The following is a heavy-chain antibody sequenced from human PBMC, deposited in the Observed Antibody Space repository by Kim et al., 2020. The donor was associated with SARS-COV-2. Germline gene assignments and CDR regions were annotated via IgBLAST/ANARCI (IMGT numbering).Heavy chain of an antibody. CDR1: GGSIDAYY. D-gene: IGHD1-1*01. CDR2: ISYSGST. J-gene: IGHJ6*02. V-gene: IGHV4-59*13. CDR3: ARDRGLWNGYYYGMDV. Sequence: SETLSLSCAVSGGSIDAYYWSWVRQPPGKGLEWIGHISYSGSTRYNPSPTSRATMSVDPSKTHFSLKLTFVTTADTAVYYCARDRGLWNGYYYGMDVWGRGTTVTVSS.